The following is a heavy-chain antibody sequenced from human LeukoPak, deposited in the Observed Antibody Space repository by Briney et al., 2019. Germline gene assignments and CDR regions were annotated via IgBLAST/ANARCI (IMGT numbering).Heavy chain of an antibody. V-gene: IGHV1-2*02. D-gene: IGHD6-13*01. CDR1: GYTFNNYN. CDR2: INPNSGGT. CDR3: ARDRDYSSSWPYNWFDP. Sequence: GASVKVSCKASGYTFNNYNIHWLRQAPGQGLEWMGWINPNSGGTNYAQKFQGRVTMTRDTSISTAYMELSRLRSDDTAVYYCARDRDYSSSWPYNWFDPWGQGTLVTVSS. J-gene: IGHJ5*02.